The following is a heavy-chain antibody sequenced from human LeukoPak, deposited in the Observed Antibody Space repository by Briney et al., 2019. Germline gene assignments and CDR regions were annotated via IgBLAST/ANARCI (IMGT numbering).Heavy chain of an antibody. CDR1: GFTFSSYS. D-gene: IGHD2-2*02. V-gene: IGHV3-21*01. CDR3: ARDIVVVPAAIRGYYFDY. CDR2: ISSSSSYI. Sequence: PGGSLRLSRAASGFTFSSYSMNWVRQAPGKGLERVSSISSSSSYIYYADSVKGRFTISRDNAKNSLYLQMNSLRAEDTAVYYCARDIVVVPAAIRGYYFDYWGQGTLVTVSS. J-gene: IGHJ4*02.